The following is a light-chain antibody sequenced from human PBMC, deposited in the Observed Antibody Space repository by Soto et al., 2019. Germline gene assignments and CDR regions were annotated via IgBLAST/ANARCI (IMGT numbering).Light chain of an antibody. CDR1: HSIANS. CDR3: QQYEDLPLT. CDR2: DSS. V-gene: IGKV1-33*01. J-gene: IGKJ4*01. Sequence: DIQMTQSPSSLSASVGDRVTITCRASHSIANSLNWFQQKPGKAPELLISDSSHLEARVPSRFSGSRSGTDFTLTISNLQPEDFATYYCQQYEDLPLTFGGGTKVDIK.